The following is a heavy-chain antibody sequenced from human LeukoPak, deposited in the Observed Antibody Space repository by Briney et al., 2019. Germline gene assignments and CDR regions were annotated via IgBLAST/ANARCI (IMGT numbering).Heavy chain of an antibody. CDR3: AREGPRNDYGDYEFEYFDY. Sequence: ASVKVSCKASGYTFTSYGISWVRQAPGQGLEWMGWISAYNGNTNYAQKLQGRVTMTTDTSTSTAYMELRSLRSDDTAVYYCAREGPRNDYGDYEFEYFDYWGQGTLVTVSS. V-gene: IGHV1-18*01. CDR2: ISAYNGNT. D-gene: IGHD4-17*01. J-gene: IGHJ4*02. CDR1: GYTFTSYG.